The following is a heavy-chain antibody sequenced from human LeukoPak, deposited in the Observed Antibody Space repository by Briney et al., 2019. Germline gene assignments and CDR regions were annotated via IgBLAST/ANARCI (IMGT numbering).Heavy chain of an antibody. CDR2: IYPGDSDT. J-gene: IGHJ4*02. Sequence: GESLKISCKGSGYSFNSYWIGWVRQMPGKGLEWMGIIYPGDSDTRYSPSFQGQVTISADKSISTAYLQWSSLKASDTAMYYCARLAGRSWWELLGIFDYWGQGTLVTVSS. CDR3: ARLAGRSWWELLGIFDY. V-gene: IGHV5-51*01. D-gene: IGHD1-26*01. CDR1: GYSFNSYW.